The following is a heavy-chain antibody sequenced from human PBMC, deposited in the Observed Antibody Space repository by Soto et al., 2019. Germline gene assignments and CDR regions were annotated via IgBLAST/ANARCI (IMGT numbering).Heavy chain of an antibody. CDR2: INAYNGNT. J-gene: IGHJ5*02. V-gene: IGHV1-18*01. CDR1: RYTFTSYG. CDR3: ARVLPPFDP. Sequence: QVQLVQSRAEVKQPGASVKVSCKASRYTFTSYGISWVRQAPGQGHEWMGWINAYNGNTNYAQKLQGRVTMTTDTSTSTVYMELRSLRSDDTAVYYCARVLPPFDPWGQGTLVTVSS.